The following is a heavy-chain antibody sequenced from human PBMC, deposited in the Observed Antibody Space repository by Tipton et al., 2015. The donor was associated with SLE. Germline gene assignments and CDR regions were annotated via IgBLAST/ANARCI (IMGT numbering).Heavy chain of an antibody. J-gene: IGHJ4*02. Sequence: TLSLTCTVSSGSISGDYWGWIRQPPGKALELLGSIYYTGGTYYNPSLKSRVTISVDTSKNQFSLKLNSVTAADTAVYHCAYSPNRYYFDYWGQGTLVTVSS. CDR1: SGSISGDY. CDR3: AYSPNRYYFDY. V-gene: IGHV4-59*01. CDR2: IYYTGGT. D-gene: IGHD2-15*01.